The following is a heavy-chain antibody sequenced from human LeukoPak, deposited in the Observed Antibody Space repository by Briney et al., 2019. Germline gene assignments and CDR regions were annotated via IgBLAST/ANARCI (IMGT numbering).Heavy chain of an antibody. V-gene: IGHV1-2*02. CDR3: ARIHQYYSAGNGYYER. J-gene: IGHJ4*02. CDR2: INPNTGGT. Sequence: ASVKVSCKTSGYTFTVNYIHWMRQAPGQGLEWMGWINPNTGGTNYGQKFQGRVTMTRDTSISTAYMELSSLRSDDTAVYYCARIHQYYSAGNGYYERWGQGTLVTVSS. D-gene: IGHD3-22*01. CDR1: GYTFTVNY.